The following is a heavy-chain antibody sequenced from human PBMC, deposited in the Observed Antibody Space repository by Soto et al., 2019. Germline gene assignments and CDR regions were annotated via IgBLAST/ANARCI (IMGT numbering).Heavy chain of an antibody. J-gene: IGHJ4*02. Sequence: SGPTLVNPTQTLTLTCTFSGFSLSTSGMRVSWIRQPPGKALEWLARIDWDDDKFYNTSLRNSLTISKDSSKNQVVLTMTNMDPLDTATYYCARMFHCSGGTCPFDYWGQGALVTVSS. CDR2: IDWDDDK. D-gene: IGHD2-15*01. CDR3: ARMFHCSGGTCPFDY. CDR1: GFSLSTSGMR. V-gene: IGHV2-70*04.